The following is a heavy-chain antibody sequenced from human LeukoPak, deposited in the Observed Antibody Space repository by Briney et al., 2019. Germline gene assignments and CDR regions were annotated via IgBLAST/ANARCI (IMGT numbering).Heavy chain of an antibody. Sequence: PGGSLRLSCAASGFTFNNYWMHWVRQAPGKGLVWVSPINPDGTVTTYAGSVKGRFTISRDNAKNTLYLQMNSLRAEDTAVYYCVRDSPSGFFDLWGRGTLVTVSS. CDR3: VRDSPSGFFDL. J-gene: IGHJ2*01. D-gene: IGHD6-19*01. CDR1: GFTFNNYW. V-gene: IGHV3-74*01. CDR2: INPDGTVT.